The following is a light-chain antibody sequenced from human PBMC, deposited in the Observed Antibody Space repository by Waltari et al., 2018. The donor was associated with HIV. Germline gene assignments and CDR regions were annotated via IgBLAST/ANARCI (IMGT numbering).Light chain of an antibody. CDR3: CSYGGSFFYV. J-gene: IGLJ1*01. CDR2: DVN. Sequence: QSALTQPRSVSGSPGQSVTISCTGTSSDVGGYHYVSWYQQHPGKAPKLMIYDVNRRPSGVPVRFSGSKSGNTASLTISGLQAEDEADYYCCSYGGSFFYVFGTGTKVTVL. V-gene: IGLV2-11*01. CDR1: SSDVGGYHY.